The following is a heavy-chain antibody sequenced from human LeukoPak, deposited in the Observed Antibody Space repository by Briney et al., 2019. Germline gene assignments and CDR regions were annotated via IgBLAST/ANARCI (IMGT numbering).Heavy chain of an antibody. CDR3: ARATSVTMVRGGKDYYYYMDV. CDR1: GDSISSNKYY. J-gene: IGHJ6*03. CDR2: IYYTGRT. V-gene: IGHV4-39*07. D-gene: IGHD3-10*01. Sequence: SETLSLTCTVSGDSISSNKYYWGWIRQPPGKGLEWIGTIYYTGRTYYNPSLKSRVTISVDTSKNQFSLKLNSVTAADTAVYYCARATSVTMVRGGKDYYYYMDVWGKGTTVTVSS.